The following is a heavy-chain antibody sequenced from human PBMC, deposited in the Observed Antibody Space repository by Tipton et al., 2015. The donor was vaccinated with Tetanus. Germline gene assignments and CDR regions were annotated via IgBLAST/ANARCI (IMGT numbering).Heavy chain of an antibody. V-gene: IGHV3-15*01. CDR2: IKSKTDGGTT. D-gene: IGHD3-3*01. Sequence: GSLRLSCAASGFTFSNAWMSWVRQAPGKGLEWVGRIKSKTDGGTTDYAAPVKGRFTISRDDSKNTLYLQMNSLKTEDTAVYYCTTDSRVLRFLEWLFWGQGTLVTVSS. CDR3: TTDSRVLRFLEWLF. CDR1: GFTFSNAW. J-gene: IGHJ1*01.